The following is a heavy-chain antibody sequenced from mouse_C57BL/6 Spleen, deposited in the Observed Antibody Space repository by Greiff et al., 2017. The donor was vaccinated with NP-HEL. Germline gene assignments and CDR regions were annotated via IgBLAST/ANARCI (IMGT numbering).Heavy chain of an antibody. CDR3: TSYYDGYYPAWFAY. D-gene: IGHD2-3*01. CDR1: GFNIKDYY. J-gene: IGHJ3*01. Sequence: EVQLQQSGAELVRPGASVKLSCTASGFNIKDYYMHWVKQRPEQGLEWIGRIDPEDGDTEYAPKFQGKATMTADTSSNTAYLQLSSLTSEDTAVYYCTSYYDGYYPAWFAYWGQGTLVTVSA. CDR2: IDPEDGDT. V-gene: IGHV14-1*01.